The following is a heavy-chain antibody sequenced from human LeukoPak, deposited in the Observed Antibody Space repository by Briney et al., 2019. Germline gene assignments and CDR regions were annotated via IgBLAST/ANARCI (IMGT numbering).Heavy chain of an antibody. Sequence: GGSLRLSCTASGFTFGDYAMSWFRQAPGKGLEWVGFIRSKAYGGTTEYAASVKGRFTISRDDSKSIAYLQMNSLKTEYTAVYYCTRMIVVVITFDYWGQRTLVTVSS. D-gene: IGHD3-22*01. CDR2: IRSKAYGGTT. CDR1: GFTFGDYA. J-gene: IGHJ4*02. V-gene: IGHV3-49*03. CDR3: TRMIVVVITFDY.